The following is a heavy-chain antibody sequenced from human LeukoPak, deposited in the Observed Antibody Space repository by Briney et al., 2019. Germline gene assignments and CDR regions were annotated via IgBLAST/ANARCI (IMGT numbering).Heavy chain of an antibody. CDR1: GFTFSSYA. CDR3: ATVSNYVYYFDY. D-gene: IGHD4-11*01. Sequence: GGSLRLSCAASGFTFSSYAMSWVRQAPGKGLEWVSAISGSGGSTYYADSVKGRFTISRDNSKNTLYLQMNSLRAEDTAVYYCATVSNYVYYFDYWGQGTLVTVSS. CDR2: ISGSGGST. V-gene: IGHV3-23*01. J-gene: IGHJ4*02.